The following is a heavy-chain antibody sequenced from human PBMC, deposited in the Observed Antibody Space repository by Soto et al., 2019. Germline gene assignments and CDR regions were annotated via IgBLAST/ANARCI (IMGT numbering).Heavy chain of an antibody. Sequence: SETLSLTCTVSGDSISSSSYYWGWIRQPPGKGLEWIGSIYYSGSTYYNPSLKSRVTISVDTSKNQFSLKLSSVTAADTAVYYCARGGYDYGGNSRHDYWGQGTLVTVSS. V-gene: IGHV4-39*01. CDR1: GDSISSSSYY. D-gene: IGHD4-17*01. J-gene: IGHJ4*02. CDR2: IYYSGST. CDR3: ARGGYDYGGNSRHDY.